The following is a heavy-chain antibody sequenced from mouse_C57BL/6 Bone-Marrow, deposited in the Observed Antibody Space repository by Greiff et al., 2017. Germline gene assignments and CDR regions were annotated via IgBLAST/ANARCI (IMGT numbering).Heavy chain of an antibody. J-gene: IGHJ2*01. Sequence: VQLQQSGAELARPGASVKLSCKASGYTFTSYGISWVKQSPGQGLEWIGEIYPRSGNTYYNEKFKGKATLTADKSSSTAYMELRSLTSEDAAVYYCARRRGKFIFDYWGQGTTLTVSS. CDR3: ARRRGKFIFDY. CDR1: GYTFTSYG. V-gene: IGHV1-81*01. D-gene: IGHD1-1*01. CDR2: IYPRSGNT.